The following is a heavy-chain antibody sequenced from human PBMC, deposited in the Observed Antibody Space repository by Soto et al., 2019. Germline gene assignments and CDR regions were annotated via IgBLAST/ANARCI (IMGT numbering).Heavy chain of an antibody. CDR1: GGSISSGDYY. CDR2: IYYSGST. D-gene: IGHD3-3*01. J-gene: IGHJ6*02. Sequence: QVQLQESGPGLVKPSQTLSLTCTVSGGSISSGDYYWSWIRQPPGKGLEWIGYIYYSGSTYYNPSLKSRVTISVDTSKNRFTLKLSSVTAADTAVYYWARSNYDFWSGPTGGMDVWGQGTTVTVSS. CDR3: ARSNYDFWSGPTGGMDV. V-gene: IGHV4-30-4*01.